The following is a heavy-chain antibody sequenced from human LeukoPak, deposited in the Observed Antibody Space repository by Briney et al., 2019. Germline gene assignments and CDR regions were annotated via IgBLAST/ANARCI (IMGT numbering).Heavy chain of an antibody. Sequence: PSETLSLTCAVYGGSFSGYYWSWIRQPPGKGLEWIGEINHSGGTNYNPSLKSRVTISVDTSKNQFSLKLSSVTAADTAVYYCAREFSKYYYGSGSANWFDPWGQGTLVTVSS. J-gene: IGHJ5*02. V-gene: IGHV4-34*01. D-gene: IGHD3-10*01. CDR3: AREFSKYYYGSGSANWFDP. CDR1: GGSFSGYY. CDR2: INHSGGT.